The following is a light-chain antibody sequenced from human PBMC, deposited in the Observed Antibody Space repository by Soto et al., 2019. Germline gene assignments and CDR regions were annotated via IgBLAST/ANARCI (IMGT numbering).Light chain of an antibody. J-gene: IGKJ1*01. V-gene: IGKV3-20*01. Sequence: EVVLTQSPGTLSLSPGERATLSCRASQSVSSNSLAWYQQKPGQAPRLLIYGASRRATGIPDRFSGSGSGTDFTLAISRLEPEDFAVYYCQQYVSSPWTFGQGTKVDIK. CDR1: QSVSSNS. CDR3: QQYVSSPWT. CDR2: GAS.